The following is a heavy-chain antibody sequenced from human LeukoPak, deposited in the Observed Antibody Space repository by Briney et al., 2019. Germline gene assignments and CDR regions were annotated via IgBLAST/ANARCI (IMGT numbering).Heavy chain of an antibody. V-gene: IGHV3-9*01. CDR1: GFTFDDYA. CDR2: ISWNSGSI. Sequence: PGGSLRLSCAASGFTFDDYAMHWVRQAPGKGLEWVSGISWNSGSIGYADSVKGRFTISRDNAKNSLYLQMNSLRAEDTALYYCAKDINFDIVATSVAFDIWGQGTMVTVSS. D-gene: IGHD5-12*01. CDR3: AKDINFDIVATSVAFDI. J-gene: IGHJ3*02.